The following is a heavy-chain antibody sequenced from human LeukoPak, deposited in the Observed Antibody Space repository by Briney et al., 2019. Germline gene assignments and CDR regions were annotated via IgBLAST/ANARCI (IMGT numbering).Heavy chain of an antibody. D-gene: IGHD3-10*01. J-gene: IGHJ4*02. Sequence: PGGSLRLSCAASGFTFSSYSIHWVRQGPGKGLEWVAVISYDGNTKYYADSVKGRFTISRDNSKNTLYLQMNSLRAEDTAVYYCVKDSGYYYYGSGSSTHYFDYWGQGTLVTVSS. CDR3: VKDSGYYYYGSGSSTHYFDY. CDR2: ISYDGNTK. CDR1: GFTFSSYS. V-gene: IGHV3-30-3*01.